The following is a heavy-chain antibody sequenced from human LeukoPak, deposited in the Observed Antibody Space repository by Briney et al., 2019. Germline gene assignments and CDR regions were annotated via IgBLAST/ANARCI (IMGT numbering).Heavy chain of an antibody. CDR1: GGSISSSSYY. Sequence: SETLSLTCTVSGGSISSSSYYWGWIRQPPGKGLEWIGSIYYSGSTYYNPSLKSRVTISVDTSKNQFSLKLSSVTAAHTAVYYCARSTPTYYDFWSGYISYFDYWGQGTLVTVSS. D-gene: IGHD3-3*01. J-gene: IGHJ4*02. CDR3: ARSTPTYYDFWSGYISYFDY. V-gene: IGHV4-39*07. CDR2: IYYSGST.